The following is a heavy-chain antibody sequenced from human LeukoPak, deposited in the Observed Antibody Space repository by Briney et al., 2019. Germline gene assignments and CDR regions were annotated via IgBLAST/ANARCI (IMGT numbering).Heavy chain of an antibody. J-gene: IGHJ4*02. D-gene: IGHD1-20*01. CDR3: ARDLSIGITGTTTVVN. CDR1: GGSFSGYY. Sequence: SETLSLTCAVYGGSFSGYYWSWIRQPPGKGLEWIGEINHIGSINYNPSLKSRVSMSGDTSKHQFSLKLSSVTAADTAVYYCARDLSIGITGTTTVVNWGQGTLVTVSS. V-gene: IGHV4-34*01. CDR2: INHIGSI.